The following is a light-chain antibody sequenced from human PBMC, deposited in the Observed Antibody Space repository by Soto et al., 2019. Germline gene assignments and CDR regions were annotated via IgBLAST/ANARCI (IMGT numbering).Light chain of an antibody. J-gene: IGKJ1*01. CDR1: QSVSSN. V-gene: IGKV3-15*01. CDR2: GAS. Sequence: EIVMTQSPATLSVSPGERATLSCRASQSVSSNLAWYQQKPGQAPRLLIYGASTRATGIPARFSGSGSGTDFTLNISSLQSEDFAVYYCQQDNNWPRTFGQGTKVEIK. CDR3: QQDNNWPRT.